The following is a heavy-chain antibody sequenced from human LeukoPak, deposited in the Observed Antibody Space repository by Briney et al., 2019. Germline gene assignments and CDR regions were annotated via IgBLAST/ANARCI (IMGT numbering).Heavy chain of an antibody. Sequence: PGGSLRLSCAASGFTFSDYYMSWIRQAPGKGLEWVSYISSSGSTIYYADSVKGRFTISRDNAKNSLYLQMNSLRADDTAVYYCAKMGTGQGADSFDIWGQGTMVTVSS. CDR2: ISSSGSTI. J-gene: IGHJ3*02. V-gene: IGHV3-11*01. D-gene: IGHD5-24*01. CDR1: GFTFSDYY. CDR3: AKMGTGQGADSFDI.